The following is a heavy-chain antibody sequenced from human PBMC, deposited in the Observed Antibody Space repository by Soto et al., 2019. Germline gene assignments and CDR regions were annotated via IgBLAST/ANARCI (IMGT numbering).Heavy chain of an antibody. J-gene: IGHJ6*02. CDR3: AMDSSSWYRRYYYYYGMDV. Sequence: QVQLVQSGAEVKKPGSSVKVSCKAPGGTFSSYAISWVRQAPGQGLEWMGGIIPIFGTANYAQKFQGRVTITADESTSTAYMELSSLRSEDTAVYYCAMDSSSWYRRYYYYYGMDVWGQGTTVTVSS. CDR1: GGTFSSYA. V-gene: IGHV1-69*01. CDR2: IIPIFGTA. D-gene: IGHD6-13*01.